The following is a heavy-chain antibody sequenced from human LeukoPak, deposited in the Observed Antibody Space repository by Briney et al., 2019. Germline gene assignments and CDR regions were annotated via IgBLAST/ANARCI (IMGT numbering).Heavy chain of an antibody. D-gene: IGHD4-11*01. CDR3: TTVSYSNYGFDY. J-gene: IGHJ4*02. CDR2: IKRKTDGATT. Sequence: PGGSLRLSCAASGFTFSNAWMSWVRQAPGKGLEWVGRIKRKTDGATTDYGAPVKGRFTTSRDDSKNTLYLQMNSLKTEDTAVYYCTTVSYSNYGFDYWGRGTLVTVSS. V-gene: IGHV3-15*01. CDR1: GFTFSNAW.